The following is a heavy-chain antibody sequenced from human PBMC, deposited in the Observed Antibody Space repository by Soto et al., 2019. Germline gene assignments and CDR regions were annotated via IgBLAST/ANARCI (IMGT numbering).Heavy chain of an antibody. V-gene: IGHV1-8*01. CDR3: AREKNGYGLWP. CDR2: MNPNSGNT. J-gene: IGHJ5*02. Sequence: ASVKVSCKASGYTFTSYDITWVRQATGQGLEWMGWMNPNSGNTGYAQKFRGRVTMTRNTSISTAYMELSSLRSEDTAVYYCAREKNGYGLWPWGQGTLVTVSS. CDR1: GYTFTSYD. D-gene: IGHD5-18*01.